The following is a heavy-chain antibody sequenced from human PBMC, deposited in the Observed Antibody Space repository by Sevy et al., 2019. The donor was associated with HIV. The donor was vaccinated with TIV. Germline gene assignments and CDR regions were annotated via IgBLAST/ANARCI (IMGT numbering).Heavy chain of an antibody. Sequence: GGSLRLSCAVSGFTLTNEFFSWVRQAPGKGLEWVAVVYSGGATYYADSVKGRFTISRDKSKSTLYLQMKSLRAADTAVYYCARVGYCRGGTCFSGFYYAKDVWGQGTTVTVSS. D-gene: IGHD2-15*01. V-gene: IGHV3-53*01. CDR1: GFTLTNEF. J-gene: IGHJ6*02. CDR2: VYSGGAT. CDR3: ARVGYCRGGTCFSGFYYAKDV.